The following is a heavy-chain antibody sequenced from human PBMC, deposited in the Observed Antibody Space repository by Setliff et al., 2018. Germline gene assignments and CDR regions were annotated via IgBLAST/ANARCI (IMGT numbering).Heavy chain of an antibody. CDR1: GFTFSSHW. V-gene: IGHV3-74*01. Sequence: GGSLRLSCAASGFTFSSHWMHWVRQGPGKGPVWVSRINSDGSRTDYGDSVKGRFTISRDNFKNTLYLQMSSLRVEDTAVYYCAKDVGRGSGYYYYTDVWGKGTTVTVSS. J-gene: IGHJ6*03. CDR3: AKDVGRGSGYYYYTDV. D-gene: IGHD2-15*01. CDR2: INSDGSRT.